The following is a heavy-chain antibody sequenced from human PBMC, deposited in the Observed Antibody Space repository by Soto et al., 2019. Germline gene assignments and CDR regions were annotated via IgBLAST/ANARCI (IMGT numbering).Heavy chain of an antibody. Sequence: QVQLQESGPGLVKPSETLSLTCTVSGVPVSSGSYYWTWIRQPPGKGLEWIGYVYYMGNTNYNPSHMSRVAISIDASGNHFSLKLSSVTAADTAVYYCALEIMGGRYGMDVWGQGVTVAVSS. V-gene: IGHV4-61*03. CDR3: ALEIMGGRYGMDV. J-gene: IGHJ6*02. CDR2: VYYMGNT. CDR1: GVPVSSGSYY. D-gene: IGHD2-15*01.